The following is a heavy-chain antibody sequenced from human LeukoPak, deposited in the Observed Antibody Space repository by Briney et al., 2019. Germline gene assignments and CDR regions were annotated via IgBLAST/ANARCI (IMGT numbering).Heavy chain of an antibody. V-gene: IGHV3-23*01. CDR1: GFTFGSYA. D-gene: IGHD3-22*01. Sequence: PPGGSLSLSCAASGFTFGSYAMSWVSQAPGKGLEWVAAIRYSGGSTYYADSVKGRFIISRDNSKNTLYLQTNSLRAEDTAVYYCAKEGSSGYFDYWGQGTLVTVSS. CDR2: IRYSGGST. CDR3: AKEGSSGYFDY. J-gene: IGHJ4*02.